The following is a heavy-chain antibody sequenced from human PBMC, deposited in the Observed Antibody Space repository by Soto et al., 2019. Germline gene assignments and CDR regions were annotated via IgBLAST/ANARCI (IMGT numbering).Heavy chain of an antibody. CDR1: GFTFSGSA. CDR2: IRSKANSYAT. J-gene: IGHJ3*02. CDR3: MGYSGSLRGSAFDI. V-gene: IGHV3-73*01. Sequence: GGSLRLSCAASGFTFSGSAMHWVRQASGKGLEWVGRIRSKANSYATAYAASVKGRFTISRDDSKNTAYLQMNSLRTEDTAVYYCMGYSGSLRGSAFDIWGQGTMVTVSS. D-gene: IGHD1-26*01.